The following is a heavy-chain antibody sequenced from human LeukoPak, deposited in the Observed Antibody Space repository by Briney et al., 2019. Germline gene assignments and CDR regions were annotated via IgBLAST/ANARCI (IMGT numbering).Heavy chain of an antibody. J-gene: IGHJ4*02. CDR1: GGTFSTHG. CDR3: ARVDRDDYNYGFDY. D-gene: IGHD5-24*01. CDR2: IIPISGIA. V-gene: IGHV1-69*13. Sequence: GASVKVSCKASGGTFSTHGISWVRQAPGQGLEWVGKIIPISGIATYAQKFQDRVMITADESTSTAYMELSSLRSEDTAVYYCARVDRDDYNYGFDYWGQGTLVTVSS.